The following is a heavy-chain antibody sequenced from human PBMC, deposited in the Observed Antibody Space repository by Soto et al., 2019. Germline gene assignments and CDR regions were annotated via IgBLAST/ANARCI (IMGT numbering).Heavy chain of an antibody. CDR3: ARIEITIPPHYYYYMDV. Sequence: GGSLRLSCAASGFTFSSYSMNWVRQAPGKGLEWVSSISSSSSYIYYADSVKGRFTISRDNAKNSLYLQMNSLRAEDTAVYYCARIEITIPPHYYYYMDVWGKGTTVTVSS. J-gene: IGHJ6*03. CDR2: ISSSSSYI. CDR1: GFTFSSYS. D-gene: IGHD3-3*01. V-gene: IGHV3-21*01.